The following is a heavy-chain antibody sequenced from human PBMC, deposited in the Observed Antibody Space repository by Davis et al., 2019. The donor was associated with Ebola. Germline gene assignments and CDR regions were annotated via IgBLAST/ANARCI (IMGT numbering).Heavy chain of an antibody. CDR1: GYTFTSYG. D-gene: IGHD3-3*01. V-gene: IGHV1-18*01. CDR3: ARDREWTHPYYYYGMDV. Sequence: ASVKVSFKASGYTFTSYGISWVRQAPGQGLEWMGWISAYNGNTNYAQKFQGRVTITADKSTSTAYMELSSLRSEDTAVYYCARDREWTHPYYYYGMDVWGQGTTVTVSS. CDR2: ISAYNGNT. J-gene: IGHJ6*02.